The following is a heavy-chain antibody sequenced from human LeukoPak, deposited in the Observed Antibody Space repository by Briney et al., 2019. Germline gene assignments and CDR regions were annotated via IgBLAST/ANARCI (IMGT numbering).Heavy chain of an antibody. CDR1: GFTFSSYW. Sequence: GGSLRLSCAASGFTFSSYWMNWARQAPGKGLEWVASINHNGNVNYYVDSVKGRFTISRDNAKNSLYLQMSNSRAEDTAVYFCARGGGLDVWGQGATVTVSS. CDR2: INHNGNVN. CDR3: ARGGGLDV. V-gene: IGHV3-7*03. J-gene: IGHJ6*02. D-gene: IGHD3-16*01.